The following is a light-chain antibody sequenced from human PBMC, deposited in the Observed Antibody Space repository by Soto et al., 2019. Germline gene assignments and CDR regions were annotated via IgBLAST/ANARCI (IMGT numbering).Light chain of an antibody. V-gene: IGKV1-39*01. CDR1: QSIDNY. Sequence: DIQMTHSPSSLSASVGDRVTITCRASQSIDNYLNWYQQKPGKAPNLLIYAASTLLSGVPSRFSSRRSGTHFTRTISSLQPEDFATYYCQQSYSSPETVGQGTKVEIK. CDR3: QQSYSSPET. J-gene: IGKJ1*01. CDR2: AAS.